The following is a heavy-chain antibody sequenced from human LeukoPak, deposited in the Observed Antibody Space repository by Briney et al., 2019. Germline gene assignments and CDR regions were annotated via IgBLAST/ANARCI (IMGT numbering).Heavy chain of an antibody. CDR2: ISSSGNTI. CDR3: GNLRWFRLDY. D-gene: IGHD2-21*01. Sequence: GGSLRLSCAASGFTFSDSYMSWIRQAPGKGLEWVSYISSSGNTIYYADSVKGRFTTSRDNAKNSLYLQMNSLRAEDTAVYYCGNLRWFRLDYWGQGTLVTVSS. V-gene: IGHV3-11*01. J-gene: IGHJ4*02. CDR1: GFTFSDSY.